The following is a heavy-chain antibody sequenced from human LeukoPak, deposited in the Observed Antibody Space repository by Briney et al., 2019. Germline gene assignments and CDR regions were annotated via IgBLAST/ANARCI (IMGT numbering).Heavy chain of an antibody. D-gene: IGHD1/OR15-1a*01. CDR3: ARGLNTSPGVDY. V-gene: IGHV3-7*01. CDR2: IKEDGSEK. J-gene: IGHJ4*02. Sequence: PGGSLRLSCSASGFIFSTYWMNWVRQAPGKGLECVANIKEDGSEKDYADSVKGRFTISRDNAKNSVFLQMNSLRDEDTAVYYCARGLNTSPGVDYWGQGTLVTVPS. CDR1: GFIFSTYW.